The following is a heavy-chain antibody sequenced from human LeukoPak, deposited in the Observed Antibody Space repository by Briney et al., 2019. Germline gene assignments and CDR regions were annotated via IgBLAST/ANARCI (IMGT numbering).Heavy chain of an antibody. V-gene: IGHV5-51*01. CDR2: IYPGDSDT. J-gene: IGHJ4*02. CDR1: GYSFTSYW. CDR3: ARYQYCSSTSCYPGTFDY. Sequence: GESLKISCKGSGYSFTSYWIGWVRQMPGKGLEWMGIIYPGDSDTRYSPSFQGQVTISADKSISTAYLQWSSLKASDTAMYYCARYQYCSSTSCYPGTFDYWGQGTLVTVSS. D-gene: IGHD2-2*01.